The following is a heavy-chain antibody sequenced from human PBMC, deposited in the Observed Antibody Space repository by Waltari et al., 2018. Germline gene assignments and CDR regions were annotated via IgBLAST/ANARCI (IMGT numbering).Heavy chain of an antibody. D-gene: IGHD3-22*01. CDR1: GFTCSDYG. V-gene: IGHV3-30*18. CDR3: AKGGLASTYYYSPMDV. Sequence: QVHLAESGGGVVQPGRSLRLSCVTSGFTCSDYGMPWVRQTPGKGLEWVAMISYEGSNQYYADSVKGRFTISRDNFKHTLYLQISSLTTNDTGVYYCAKGGLASTYYYSPMDVWGHGTSVTVSS. J-gene: IGHJ6*02. CDR2: ISYEGSNQ.